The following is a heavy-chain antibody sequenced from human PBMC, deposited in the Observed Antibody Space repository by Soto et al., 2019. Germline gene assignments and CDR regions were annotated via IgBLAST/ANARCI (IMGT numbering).Heavy chain of an antibody. CDR1: GYTFTSYS. D-gene: IGHD6-19*01. Sequence: GASVKVSCKASGYTFTSYSMHWVRQAPGQRLGWMGWINAGNGNTKYSQKFQGRVTITRDTSASTAYMEVTSLGSEDTAVYYCARDTYKSGWFNYFDYWGQGTPVTVSS. CDR3: ARDTYKSGWFNYFDY. J-gene: IGHJ4*02. CDR2: INAGNGNT. V-gene: IGHV1-3*01.